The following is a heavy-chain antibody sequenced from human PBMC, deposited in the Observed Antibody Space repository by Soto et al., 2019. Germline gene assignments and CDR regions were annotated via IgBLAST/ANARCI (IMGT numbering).Heavy chain of an antibody. V-gene: IGHV1-69*12. D-gene: IGHD6-6*01. CDR1: GGTFSSYA. CDR2: IIPIFGTA. CDR3: AGDKVAGEYSSSCFDY. J-gene: IGHJ4*02. Sequence: QVQLVQSGAEVKKPGSSVKVSCKASGGTFSSYAISWVRQAPGQGLEWMGGIIPIFGTANYAQKFQGRVTITADESTSTAYMELSSLRSEDTAVYYCAGDKVAGEYSSSCFDYWGQGTLVTVSS.